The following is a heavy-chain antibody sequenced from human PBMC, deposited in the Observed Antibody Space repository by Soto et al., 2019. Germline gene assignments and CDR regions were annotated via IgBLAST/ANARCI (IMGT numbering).Heavy chain of an antibody. D-gene: IGHD3-10*01. Sequence: PXXTLSLPFTVSGGSISSYYWGWIRQPPGKGLEWIGYIYYSGGTNYNPSLKSRVTISVDTSKNQFSLKLSYVTAADTAVYYCARENYGSGSYPWGQGTLVTVSS. CDR3: ARENYGSGSYP. CDR1: GGSISSYY. CDR2: IYYSGGT. V-gene: IGHV4-59*01. J-gene: IGHJ5*02.